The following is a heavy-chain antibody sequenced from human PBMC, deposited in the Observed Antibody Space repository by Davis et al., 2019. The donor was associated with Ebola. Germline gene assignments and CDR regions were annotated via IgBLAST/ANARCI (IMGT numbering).Heavy chain of an antibody. Sequence: GESLKISCKGSGYSFTSYWIGWVRQMPGKGLEWMGIIYPGDSDTRYSPSFQGQVTISADKSISTAYLQWSSLKASDTAMYYCARSPYSGSYYFYFDYWGQGTLVTVSS. J-gene: IGHJ4*02. D-gene: IGHD1-26*01. CDR3: ARSPYSGSYYFYFDY. CDR1: GYSFTSYW. CDR2: IYPGDSDT. V-gene: IGHV5-51*01.